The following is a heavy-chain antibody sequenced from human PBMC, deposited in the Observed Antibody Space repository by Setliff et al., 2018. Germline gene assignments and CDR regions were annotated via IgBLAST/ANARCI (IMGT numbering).Heavy chain of an antibody. CDR1: EFIFRSYI. D-gene: IGHD5-18*01. CDR3: ARGRGVDKAMVYFDY. Sequence: GGSLRLSCAASEFIFRSYIVSWVRQPPGKGLEWVSSISSSSSYIYYADSVKGRFTISRDNAKNSLYLQMNSLRAEDTAVYYCARGRGVDKAMVYFDYWGQGTLVTVSS. V-gene: IGHV3-21*01. J-gene: IGHJ4*02. CDR2: ISSSSSYI.